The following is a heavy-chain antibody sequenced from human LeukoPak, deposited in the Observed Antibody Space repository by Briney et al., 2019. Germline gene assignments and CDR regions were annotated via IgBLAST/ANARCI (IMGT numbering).Heavy chain of an antibody. CDR2: IRNNGGYT. CDR3: AKQLGYCSDGSCYFPY. CDR1: GFTFSSSA. V-gene: IGHV3-23*01. D-gene: IGHD2-15*01. Sequence: GGSLRLSCAASGFTFSSSAMSWVRQAPGKGLEWVSAIRNNGGYTYYAASVQGRFTISRDNSKSTLCLQMNSLRAEDTAVYYCAKQLGYCSDGSCYFPYWGQGTLVTVSS. J-gene: IGHJ4*02.